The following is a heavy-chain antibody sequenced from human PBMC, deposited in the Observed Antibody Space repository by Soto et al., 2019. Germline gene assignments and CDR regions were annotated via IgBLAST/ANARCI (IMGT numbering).Heavy chain of an antibody. CDR3: ARRVAMTNNFEGNWLDP. CDR2: IFYSGST. D-gene: IGHD3-9*01. Sequence: SETLSLTCTVSGGSISSSSYYWGWIRQPPGKGLEWIGSIFYSGSTYYNPSLKSRVTISVDTSKNQFSLKLRSVTAADTAVYYCARRVAMTNNFEGNWLDPWGQGTLVTVSS. V-gene: IGHV4-39*01. J-gene: IGHJ5*02. CDR1: GGSISSSSYY.